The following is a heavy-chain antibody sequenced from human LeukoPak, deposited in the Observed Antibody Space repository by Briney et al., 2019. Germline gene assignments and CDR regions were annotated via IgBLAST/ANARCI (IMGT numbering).Heavy chain of an antibody. CDR2: FDPEDGET. CDR1: GYTLTELS. Sequence: ASVKVSCKVSGYTLTELSMHWVRQAPGKGLEWMGGFDPEDGETIYAQKFQGRGTMTEDTSTDTAYMELSSLRSEDTAVYYCATAPDEQWLVHYWGQGTLVTVSS. CDR3: ATAPDEQWLVHY. J-gene: IGHJ4*02. D-gene: IGHD6-19*01. V-gene: IGHV1-24*01.